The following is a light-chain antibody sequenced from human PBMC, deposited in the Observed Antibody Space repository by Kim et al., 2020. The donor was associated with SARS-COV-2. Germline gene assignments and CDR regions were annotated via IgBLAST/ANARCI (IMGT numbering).Light chain of an antibody. CDR2: DVS. V-gene: IGLV2-14*01. Sequence: QSALTQPASVSGSPGQSITISCTGTSSDVGYYNSVSWYQQHPGKVPKLIIYDVSERASGVSNRFSGSQSGNTASLTISGLRAEDEADYYCAAWDDSLSGWVFGGGTQLTVL. CDR3: AAWDDSLSGWV. J-gene: IGLJ3*02. CDR1: SSDVGYYNS.